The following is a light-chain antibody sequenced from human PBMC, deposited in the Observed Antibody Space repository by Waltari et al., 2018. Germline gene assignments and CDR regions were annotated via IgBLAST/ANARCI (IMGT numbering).Light chain of an antibody. V-gene: IGKV3-11*01. CDR3: QQRSSWPLT. Sequence: ETVLTQSPATLSLSPGERDTLSCRASPNVVNFLVWYQQKPGQAPRRLIYDASNGATVSPARFSGSASGTYFTLTISSLEPEDSAFYYCQQRSSWPLTFGGGTKVEIK. CDR2: DAS. J-gene: IGKJ4*01. CDR1: PNVVNF.